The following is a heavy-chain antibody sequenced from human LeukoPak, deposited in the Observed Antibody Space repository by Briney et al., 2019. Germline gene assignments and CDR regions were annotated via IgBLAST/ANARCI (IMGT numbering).Heavy chain of an antibody. Sequence: SVKVSCKASGGTFSSYALSWVRQAPGQGLEWMGGIIPMFGSTNYAQMFQGRVTFTADESTSTAYMELSSLRSEDTAVYYCARDRTSGWYKDYWGQGTLVTVSS. CDR3: ARDRTSGWYKDY. CDR1: GGTFSSYA. J-gene: IGHJ4*02. V-gene: IGHV1-69*13. CDR2: IIPMFGST. D-gene: IGHD6-19*01.